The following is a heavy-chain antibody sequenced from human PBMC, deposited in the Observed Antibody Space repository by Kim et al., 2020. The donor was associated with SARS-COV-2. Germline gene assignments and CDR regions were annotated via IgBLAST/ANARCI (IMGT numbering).Heavy chain of an antibody. D-gene: IGHD6-13*01. CDR3: AKTDVFRAAAGTGDY. J-gene: IGHJ4*02. Sequence: GGSLRLSCAASGFTFSSYGMHWVRQAPGKGLEWVAVISYDGSNKYYADSVKGRFTISRDNSKNTLYLQMNSLRAEDTAVYYCAKTDVFRAAAGTGDYWGQGTLVTVSS. CDR2: ISYDGSNK. CDR1: GFTFSSYG. V-gene: IGHV3-30*18.